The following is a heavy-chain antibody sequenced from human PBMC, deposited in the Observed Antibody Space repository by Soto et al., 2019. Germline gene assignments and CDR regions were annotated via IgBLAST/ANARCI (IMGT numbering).Heavy chain of an antibody. D-gene: IGHD3-22*01. CDR3: AKEYYYDSSGLYYFDY. Sequence: GSLRLSCAASGFTFSSYAMSWVRQAPGKGLEWVSAISGSGGSTYYADSVKGRFTISRDNFKNTLYLQMNSLRAEDTAVYYCAKEYYYDSSGLYYFDYWGLGTLVTVSS. CDR1: GFTFSSYA. J-gene: IGHJ4*02. CDR2: ISGSGGST. V-gene: IGHV3-23*01.